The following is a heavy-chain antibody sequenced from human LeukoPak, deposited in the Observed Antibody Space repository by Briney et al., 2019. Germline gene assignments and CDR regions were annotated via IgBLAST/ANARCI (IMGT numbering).Heavy chain of an antibody. CDR3: ARLQGGRNWFDP. Sequence: SETLSLPCAVYGGSFSGYYWSWIRQPPGKGLEWIGEINHSGSTNYNASLKSRVTISVDTSKNQFYLKMSSVTAADTDVYYCARLQGGRNWFDPWGQGMLVTVSS. D-gene: IGHD3-16*01. V-gene: IGHV4-34*01. CDR2: INHSGST. J-gene: IGHJ5*02. CDR1: GGSFSGYY.